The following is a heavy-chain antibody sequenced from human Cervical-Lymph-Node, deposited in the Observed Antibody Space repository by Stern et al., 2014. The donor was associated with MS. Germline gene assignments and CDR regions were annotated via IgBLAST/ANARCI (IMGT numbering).Heavy chain of an antibody. J-gene: IGHJ4*02. Sequence: DQLVESGGGVVRPGRSLRLSCAASGFTFRSYGMHWVRQAPGKGLEWVATISPDGSSEYYADSLKGRFSISRGNSKNTLYLQINSLRPEDTAVYYCAKDYSGTINFWGQGTLVTVSS. D-gene: IGHD5-12*01. CDR3: AKDYSGTINF. CDR2: ISPDGSSE. V-gene: IGHV3-30*18. CDR1: GFTFRSYG.